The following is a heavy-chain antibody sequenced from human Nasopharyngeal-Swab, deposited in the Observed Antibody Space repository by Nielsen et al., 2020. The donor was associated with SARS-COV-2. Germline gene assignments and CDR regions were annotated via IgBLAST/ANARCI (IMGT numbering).Heavy chain of an antibody. Sequence: ASVKVSCKASGYTFTSYDINWVRQATGQGLEWMGWMNPNSVNTGYAQKFQGRVTMTRNTSISTAYMELSSLRSEDTAVYYCARGRRGIVGATVYYFDYWGQGILVTVSS. J-gene: IGHJ4*02. V-gene: IGHV1-8*01. CDR2: MNPNSVNT. D-gene: IGHD1-26*01. CDR1: GYTFTSYD. CDR3: ARGRRGIVGATVYYFDY.